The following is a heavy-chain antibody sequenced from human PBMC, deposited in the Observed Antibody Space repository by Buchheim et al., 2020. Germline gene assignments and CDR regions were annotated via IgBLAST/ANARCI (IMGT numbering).Heavy chain of an antibody. V-gene: IGHV3-15*01. CDR3: LTPLRWQLLTDH. Sequence: EVQLVESGGGLVKPGGSLRLSCVASGFTFSDAWMTWVRQAPGKGPEWVAFIKIKSEGATTYYAAPVKGRFTISRDDSEKTLYLQMNSLRTEDTAVYYCLTPLRWQLLTDHWGQGTL. CDR1: GFTFSDAW. D-gene: IGHD1-26*01. J-gene: IGHJ4*02. CDR2: IKIKSEGATT.